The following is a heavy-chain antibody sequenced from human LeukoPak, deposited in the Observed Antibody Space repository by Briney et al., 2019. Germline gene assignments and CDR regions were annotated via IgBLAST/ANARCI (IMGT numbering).Heavy chain of an antibody. V-gene: IGHV3-48*01. CDR2: ISSSSSTI. CDR1: GFTFSSYS. CDR3: ARGLAAAGNYYGMDV. D-gene: IGHD6-13*01. J-gene: IGHJ6*02. Sequence: PGGSLRLSCEASGFTFSSYSMNWVRQAPGKGLEWVSYISSSSSTIYYADSVKGRFTISRDNAKNSLYLQMNSLRAEDTAVYYCARGLAAAGNYYGMDVWGQGTTVTVSS.